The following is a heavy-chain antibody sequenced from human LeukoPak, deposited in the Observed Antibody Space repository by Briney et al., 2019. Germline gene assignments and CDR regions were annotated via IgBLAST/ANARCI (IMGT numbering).Heavy chain of an antibody. CDR1: GGSISSYY. CDR3: ARWAHYADTQGSSAFDI. CDR2: IYYSGST. D-gene: IGHD2-2*01. Sequence: SETLSLTCTVSGGSISSYYWSWIRQPPGKGLEWIGYIYYSGSTNYNPSLKSRVTISVDTSKNQFSLKLSSVTAADTAVYYCARWAHYADTQGSSAFDIWGQGTMVTVSS. J-gene: IGHJ3*02. V-gene: IGHV4-59*01.